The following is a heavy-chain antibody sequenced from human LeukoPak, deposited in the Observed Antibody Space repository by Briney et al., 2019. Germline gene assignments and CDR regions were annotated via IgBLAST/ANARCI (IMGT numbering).Heavy chain of an antibody. V-gene: IGHV5-51*01. D-gene: IGHD5-18*01. Sequence: GGSLQISCKVSGYSFATYWIGWVRQMPGKGLEWMGIIHPGDSGTTYSPSFQGQVTISVDKSISTAYLQWSSLKASDTAMYYCARTHTAPGRYMDVWGKGTTVTVSS. J-gene: IGHJ6*03. CDR2: IHPGDSGT. CDR1: GYSFATYW. CDR3: ARTHTAPGRYMDV.